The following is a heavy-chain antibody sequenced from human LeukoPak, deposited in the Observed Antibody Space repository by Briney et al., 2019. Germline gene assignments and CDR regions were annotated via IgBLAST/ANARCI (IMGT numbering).Heavy chain of an antibody. CDR1: GFTFSSYW. CDR2: IKQDGSEK. J-gene: IGHJ4*02. D-gene: IGHD3-10*01. Sequence: GGSLRLSCAASGFTFSSYWMSWVRQAPGKGLEWVANIKQDGSEKYYVDSVKGRFTISRDNAKNSLHLQMNSLRAEDTAVYYCTSSFGQLSFFDYWGQGTLVTVSS. CDR3: TSSFGQLSFFDY. V-gene: IGHV3-7*01.